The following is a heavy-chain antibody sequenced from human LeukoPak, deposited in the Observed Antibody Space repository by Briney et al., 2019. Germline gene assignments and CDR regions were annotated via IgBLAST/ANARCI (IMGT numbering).Heavy chain of an antibody. Sequence: GGSLRLSCAASGFTFSSYAMSWVGQAPGKGLEWVAFLRYDGSNRSYADSVKGRFTISRDNSKNTLYLQMNSLRAEDTAVYYCAKDVDLFGELYFDSWGQGTLVTVSS. V-gene: IGHV3-30*02. J-gene: IGHJ4*02. D-gene: IGHD3-10*02. CDR2: LRYDGSNR. CDR3: AKDVDLFGELYFDS. CDR1: GFTFSSYA.